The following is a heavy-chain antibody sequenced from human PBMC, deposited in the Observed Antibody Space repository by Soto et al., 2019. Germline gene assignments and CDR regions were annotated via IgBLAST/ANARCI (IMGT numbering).Heavy chain of an antibody. J-gene: IGHJ4*02. CDR1: GFTFSHYG. V-gene: IGHV3-33*06. CDR3: ANVIATTGTGSLDY. CDR2: IWYDGSDK. D-gene: IGHD6-13*01. Sequence: QVQLVESGGGVVQPGRSLRLSCAASGFTFSHYGMYWVRQGPGKGLEWLAMIWYDGSDKYYADSVKGRFTISRDDSRNTVYLQMNSLRAEDTAIYYCANVIATTGTGSLDYWGQGTLVTVSS.